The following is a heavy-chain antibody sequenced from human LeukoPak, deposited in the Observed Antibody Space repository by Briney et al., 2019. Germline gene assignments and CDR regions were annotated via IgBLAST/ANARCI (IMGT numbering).Heavy chain of an antibody. CDR3: ARSMSSSWCIDY. CDR2: INSNGSST. D-gene: IGHD6-13*01. V-gene: IGHV3-74*01. Sequence: GGSLRLSCAASGFTSSSYWMHWVRHAPGKGLVWVSRINSNGSSTSYADSVKGRFTISRDNAKNTLYLQMNSLRAEDTAVYYCARSMSSSWCIDYWGQGTLVTVSS. J-gene: IGHJ4*02. CDR1: GFTSSSYW.